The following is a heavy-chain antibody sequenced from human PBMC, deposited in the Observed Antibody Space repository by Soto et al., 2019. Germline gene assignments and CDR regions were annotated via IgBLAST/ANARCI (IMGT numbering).Heavy chain of an antibody. J-gene: IGHJ4*02. V-gene: IGHV4-31*03. CDR3: VREVGYSSLVDY. CDR2: IYYSGST. Sequence: QVQLQESGPGLVKPSQTLSLTCTVSGGSISSGGYYWSWIRQHPGKGLEWIGYIYYSGSTYYNPSLKSRVTISVDTSKNQFSLKLSSVTAADTAVYYCVREVGYSSLVDYWGQGTLVTVSS. CDR1: GGSISSGGYY. D-gene: IGHD6-13*01.